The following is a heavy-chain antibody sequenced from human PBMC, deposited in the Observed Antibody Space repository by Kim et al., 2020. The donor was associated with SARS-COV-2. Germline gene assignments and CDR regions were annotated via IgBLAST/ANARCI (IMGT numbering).Heavy chain of an antibody. CDR2: INPNSGGT. CDR1: GYTFTGYY. CDR3: ARGTRYDSRNGGFDP. D-gene: IGHD3-3*01. J-gene: IGHJ5*02. V-gene: IGHV1-2*02. Sequence: ASVKVSCKASGYTFTGYYMHWVRQAPGQGLEWMGWINPNSGGTNYAQKFQGRVTMTRDTSISTAYMELSRLRSDDTAVYYCARGTRYDSRNGGFDPWGQGTLVTVSS.